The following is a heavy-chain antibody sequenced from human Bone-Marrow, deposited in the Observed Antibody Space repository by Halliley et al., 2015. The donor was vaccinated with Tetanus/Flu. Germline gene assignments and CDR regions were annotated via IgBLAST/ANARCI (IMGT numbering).Heavy chain of an antibody. Sequence: LRLSCTVSGGSINSGGYYWNWIRQHPGRGLEWIGSISYTGSTHHNPSLKSRVTILRDTSKNQFSLKLTSVSAADTAVYFCARGLGDRGFCARFSWFFSFGMDVWGQGTTVTVSS. CDR2: ISYTGST. CDR3: ARGLGDRGFCARFSWFFSFGMDV. V-gene: IGHV4-31*03. CDR1: GGSINSGGYY. D-gene: IGHD3-10*01. J-gene: IGHJ6*02.